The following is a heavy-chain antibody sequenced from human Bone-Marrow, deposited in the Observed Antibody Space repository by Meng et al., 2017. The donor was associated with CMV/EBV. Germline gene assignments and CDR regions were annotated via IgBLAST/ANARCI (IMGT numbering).Heavy chain of an antibody. CDR2: IIPMVHIA. D-gene: IGHD1-26*01. V-gene: IGHV1-69*04. J-gene: IGHJ6*02. Sequence: SVKVSCKASGGTFSSYAISWVRQAPGQGLEWMGRIIPMVHIANYAQRFQGRVTITADKSTSTAYMELSSLTSEDTAVYYCARDSDLGRWDWGQGTTVTIYS. CDR3: ARDSDLGRWD. CDR1: GGTFSSYA.